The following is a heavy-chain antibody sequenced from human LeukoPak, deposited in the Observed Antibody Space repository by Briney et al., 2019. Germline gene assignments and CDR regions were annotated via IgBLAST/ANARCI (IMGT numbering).Heavy chain of an antibody. Sequence: PSQTLSLTCTVSGGSISSGGYYWSWIRRHPGKGLEWIGYIYYSGSTYYNPSLKSRVTISVDTSKNQFSLKLSSVTAADTAVYYCARGMTTSISAHFDYWGQGTLVTVSS. CDR3: ARGMTTSISAHFDY. CDR1: GGSISSGGYY. V-gene: IGHV4-31*03. D-gene: IGHD4-11*01. J-gene: IGHJ4*02. CDR2: IYYSGST.